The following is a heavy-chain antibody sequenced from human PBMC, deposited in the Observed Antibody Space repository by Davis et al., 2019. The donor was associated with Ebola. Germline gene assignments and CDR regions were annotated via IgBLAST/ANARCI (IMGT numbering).Heavy chain of an antibody. D-gene: IGHD6-19*01. J-gene: IGHJ5*02. CDR2: IYTSGST. V-gene: IGHV4-61*09. CDR3: ARGSVAGWWFDP. Sequence: PSETLPLTCTVSGGSISSGSYYWSWIRQPAGKGLEWIGHIYTSGSTNYNPSLKSRVTISVDTSKNQFSLKLSSVTAADTAVYYCARGSVAGWWFDPWGQGTLVTVSS. CDR1: GGSISSGSYY.